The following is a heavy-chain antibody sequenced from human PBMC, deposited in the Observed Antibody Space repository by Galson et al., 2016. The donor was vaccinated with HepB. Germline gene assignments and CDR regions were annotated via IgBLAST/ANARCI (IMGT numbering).Heavy chain of an antibody. CDR1: GNTRKELS. Sequence: SVKVSCKVSGNTRKELSMHWVRQAPGKGLEWMGGFDREDGETIYAQKFQGRVTMTEDTSADTDYMELSSLRSEDTAVYYCATDGCSVYDRLFDSWGPGTVVTVSS. D-gene: IGHD5/OR15-5a*01. J-gene: IGHJ4*02. V-gene: IGHV1-24*01. CDR3: ATDGCSVYDRLFDS. CDR2: FDREDGET.